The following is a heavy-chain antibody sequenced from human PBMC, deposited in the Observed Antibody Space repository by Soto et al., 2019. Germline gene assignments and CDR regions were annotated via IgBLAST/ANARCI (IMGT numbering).Heavy chain of an antibody. CDR1: GGSITSGAYY. CDR2: IHYSGRT. D-gene: IGHD3-22*01. J-gene: IGHJ5*02. CDR3: ARYYFDSSGYSNWFDP. V-gene: IGHV4-31*11. Sequence: QVQLQESGPGLVKPSQTLSLTCAVSGGSITSGAYYCTWIRQHPGKGLEWIAYIHYSGRTYYNPSLKSRVTTSVDTSNNQFSLKLSSVTAADTAVYYCARYYFDSSGYSNWFDPWGQGTLVTVSS.